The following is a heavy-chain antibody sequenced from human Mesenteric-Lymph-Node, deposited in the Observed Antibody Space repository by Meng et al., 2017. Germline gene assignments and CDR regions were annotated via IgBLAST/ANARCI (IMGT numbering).Heavy chain of an antibody. V-gene: IGHV4-34*01. CDR3: ARTIGGADIVVVPAAYYFDY. CDR2: INHSGST. J-gene: IGHJ4*02. Sequence: QVQLQQWGAGLLKPSETLSLTCAVYGGSFSGYYWSWIRQPPGKGLEWIGEINHSGSTNYNPSLKSRVTISVDTSKNQFSLKLSSVTAADTAVNYCARTIGGADIVVVPAAYYFDYWGQGTLVTVSS. D-gene: IGHD2-2*01. CDR1: GGSFSGYY.